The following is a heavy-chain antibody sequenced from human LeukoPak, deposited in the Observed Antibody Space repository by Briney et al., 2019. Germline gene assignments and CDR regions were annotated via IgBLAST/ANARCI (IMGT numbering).Heavy chain of an antibody. Sequence: ASVKVSCKASGYTFTSYDINWVRQATGQGLEWMGWMNPNSGNTGYAQKFQGRVTITRNTSISTAYMELSSLRSEDTAVYYCARGSEWLAPYYYYYMDVWGKGTTVTVSS. CDR2: MNPNSGNT. CDR1: GYTFTSYD. CDR3: ARGSEWLAPYYYYYMDV. J-gene: IGHJ6*03. V-gene: IGHV1-8*03. D-gene: IGHD6-19*01.